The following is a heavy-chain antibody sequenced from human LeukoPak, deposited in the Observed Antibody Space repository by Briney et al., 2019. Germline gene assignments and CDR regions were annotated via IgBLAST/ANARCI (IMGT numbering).Heavy chain of an antibody. D-gene: IGHD3-10*01. J-gene: IGHJ5*02. CDR2: IYDRGPA. CDR3: ARSRQASGLFSS. Sequence: SEALSLTCTVSGYAIISGGFSWNWIRQPPGKGLEWIGCIYDRGPAHYNPSLKSRFTISVDRPKNQFFLNVTSLTAADTAVYYCARSRQASGLFSSWGQGTLVVVSS. CDR1: GYAIISGGFS. V-gene: IGHV4-30-2*01.